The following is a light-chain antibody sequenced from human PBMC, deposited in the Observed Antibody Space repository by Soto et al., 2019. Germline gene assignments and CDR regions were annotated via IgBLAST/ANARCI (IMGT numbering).Light chain of an antibody. Sequence: EIVMTPSPAFLSVSKGERATLSCRASQSISRNLAWYQQKPGQAPRLLIYAASTRATGLPARFSGSGSGTEFTLTISSLQSEDFAVYSCQQYNNWPLTFGHGTKVAIK. CDR3: QQYNNWPLT. V-gene: IGKV3-15*01. J-gene: IGKJ1*01. CDR2: AAS. CDR1: QSISRN.